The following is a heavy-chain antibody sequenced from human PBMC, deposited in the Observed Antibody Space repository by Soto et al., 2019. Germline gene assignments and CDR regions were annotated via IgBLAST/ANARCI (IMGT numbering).Heavy chain of an antibody. V-gene: IGHV1-69*12. CDR3: ARGDATKIVVTTYYGLDV. Sequence: QVQVVQSGAEVKKPGSSVKVSCKASGGSFNNYGIRWVRQAPGQGLEWMGGSIPVFGTPHYAQKFQDRVTINADESTSTVYMDVSSLTSEDTAVYYCARGDATKIVVTTYYGLDVWCQGTTVTVSS. CDR2: SIPVFGTP. D-gene: IGHD3-22*01. J-gene: IGHJ6*02. CDR1: GGSFNNYG.